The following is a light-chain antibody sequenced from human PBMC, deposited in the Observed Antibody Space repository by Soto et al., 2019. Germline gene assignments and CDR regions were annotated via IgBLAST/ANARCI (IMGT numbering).Light chain of an antibody. Sequence: DVVMTQSPLSLPVTLGQPASISCRSSQSLVYSDGNTYLNWFQQRPGQSPRRLIYKVSNRDSGVPDRFSGCGSGTDFTLKISRVEAEDVGVYYCMQGPHWTALTFGGGTKVEIK. CDR2: KVS. CDR1: QSLVYSDGNTY. J-gene: IGKJ4*01. CDR3: MQGPHWTALT. V-gene: IGKV2-30*01.